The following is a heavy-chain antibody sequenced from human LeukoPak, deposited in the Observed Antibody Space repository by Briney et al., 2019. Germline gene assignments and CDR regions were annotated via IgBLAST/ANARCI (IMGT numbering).Heavy chain of an antibody. D-gene: IGHD3-22*01. V-gene: IGHV3-23*01. J-gene: IGHJ4*02. CDR1: GFTFSTYA. CDR2: ISGGGDK. Sequence: PGGSLRLSCAASGFTFSTYAMSWVRQAPGKGLEWVTTISGGGDKQYADHVKGRFTVSRDDSKNTLYLQMNSLRAEDTALYYCAKDVNSSGYYLGFDYWGQGTLVTVSS. CDR3: AKDVNSSGYYLGFDY.